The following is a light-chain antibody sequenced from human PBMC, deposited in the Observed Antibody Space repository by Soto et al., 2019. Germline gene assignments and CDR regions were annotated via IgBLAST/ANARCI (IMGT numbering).Light chain of an antibody. V-gene: IGKV1-9*01. CDR3: QQINRYPLT. CDR2: EAS. J-gene: IGKJ4*01. Sequence: DFQLTQSPASLSASLGDRVTITCRASQGISRYLAWYQQKPGKVPKLLISEASTLESGVPSRFSGGGFGTDFTLTSSRLQPEDVAIYYWQQINRYPLTFGGGTKVDIK. CDR1: QGISRY.